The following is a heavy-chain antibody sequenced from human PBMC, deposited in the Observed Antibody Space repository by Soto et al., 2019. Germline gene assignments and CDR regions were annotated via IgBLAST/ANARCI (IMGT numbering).Heavy chain of an antibody. D-gene: IGHD3-10*01. CDR3: ARDLEFRDGNISHLDY. CDR1: GGTFSSHV. V-gene: IGHV1-69*01. Sequence: QVQLVQSGAEVKKPGSSVKVSCKASGGTFSSHVFNWVRQAPGQGLECMGGIMPIIGTANYAQKFQGRVTITADESTSTAYMVLSSLRSEDTAVYYCARDLEFRDGNISHLDYWGQGTLVTVSS. J-gene: IGHJ4*02. CDR2: IMPIIGTA.